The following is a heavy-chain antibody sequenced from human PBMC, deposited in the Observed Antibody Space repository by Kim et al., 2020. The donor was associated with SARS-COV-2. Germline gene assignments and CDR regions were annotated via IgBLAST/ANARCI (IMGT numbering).Heavy chain of an antibody. J-gene: IGHJ6*02. Sequence: LKSHVTISVDTSKNQFSLKLSSVTAADTAVYYCARDGIVGHQSYYYGMDVWGQGTTVTVSS. D-gene: IGHD1-26*01. CDR3: ARDGIVGHQSYYYGMDV. V-gene: IGHV4-31*01.